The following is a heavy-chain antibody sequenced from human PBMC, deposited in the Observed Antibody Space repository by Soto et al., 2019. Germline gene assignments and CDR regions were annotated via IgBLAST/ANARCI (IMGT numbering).Heavy chain of an antibody. CDR1: GGTFSSYA. V-gene: IGHV1-69*13. CDR2: IIPIFGTA. J-gene: IGHJ4*02. Sequence: GASVKVSCKASGGTFSSYAISWVRQAPGQGLEWMGGIIPIFGTANYAQKFQGRVTITADESTSTAYMELSSLRSEDTAVYYCARERSSGYPTNFDYWGQGTLVTVSS. CDR3: ARERSSGYPTNFDY. D-gene: IGHD3-22*01.